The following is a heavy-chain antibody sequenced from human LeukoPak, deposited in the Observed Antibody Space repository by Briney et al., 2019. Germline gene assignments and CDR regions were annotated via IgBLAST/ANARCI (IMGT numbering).Heavy chain of an antibody. CDR3: ARGDYDSGYFDH. D-gene: IGHD3-16*01. J-gene: IGHJ4*02. CDR1: GYTFTGYY. V-gene: IGHV1-2*02. Sequence: ASVNVSCKASGYTFTGYYMHWVRQAPGQGLEWIGWINTNSDGTNYAQKFQGRVAMTGDTSISTAYMELSRLRSDDTAVYYCARGDYDSGYFDHWGQGTLVTVSS. CDR2: INTNSDGT.